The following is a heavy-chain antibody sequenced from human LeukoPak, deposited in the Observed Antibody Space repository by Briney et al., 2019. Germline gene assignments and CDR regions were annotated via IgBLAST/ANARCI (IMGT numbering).Heavy chain of an antibody. CDR1: GYTFTSYG. V-gene: IGHV1-18*04. CDR3: ARGRAHDY. Sequence: GASVKVSCKASGYTFTSYGISWVRQAPGEGLEWMGWISADNGNTNYAQNFQGRVTMTTDTSTSTAYMELRSLRADDTAVYYCARGRAHDYWGQGTLVTVSS. J-gene: IGHJ4*02. CDR2: ISADNGNT.